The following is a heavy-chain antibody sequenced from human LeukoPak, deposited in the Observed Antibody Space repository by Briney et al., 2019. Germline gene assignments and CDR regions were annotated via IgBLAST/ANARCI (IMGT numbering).Heavy chain of an antibody. CDR3: TRDGAPYSTGWYY. D-gene: IGHD6-19*01. CDR2: IYTSGST. Sequence: SETLSLTRTVSGGSISSGSYYWTWIRQPAGKGLEWIGRIYTSGSTNYNPSLKSRVTISVDTSKKQISLKLSSVTAADTAVYYCTRDGAPYSTGWYYWGQGALVTVSS. CDR1: GGSISSGSYY. V-gene: IGHV4-61*02. J-gene: IGHJ4*02.